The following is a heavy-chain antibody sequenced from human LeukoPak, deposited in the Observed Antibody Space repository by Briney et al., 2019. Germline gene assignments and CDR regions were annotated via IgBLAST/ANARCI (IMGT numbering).Heavy chain of an antibody. CDR3: AKDRDDSSGYNPLADY. D-gene: IGHD3-22*01. J-gene: IGHJ4*02. CDR1: GFKFSDHY. V-gene: IGHV3-23*01. Sequence: GGSQRLSCAASGFKFSDHYIDWVRQAPGKGLEWVSAISGSGGSTYYADSVRGRFTISRDNSKNTLYLQMNSLRAEDTAVYYCAKDRDDSSGYNPLADYWGQGTLVTVSS. CDR2: ISGSGGST.